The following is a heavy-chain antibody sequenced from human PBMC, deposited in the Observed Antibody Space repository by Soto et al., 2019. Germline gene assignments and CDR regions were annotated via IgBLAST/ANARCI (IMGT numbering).Heavy chain of an antibody. D-gene: IGHD3-22*01. CDR3: ARETYYYDSSGYPDAFDI. J-gene: IGHJ3*02. Sequence: ASVKVSCKASGYTFTGYYMHWVRQAPGQGLEWMGWINPNSGGTNYAQKFQGWVTMTRDTSISTAYMELGRLRSDDTAVYYCARETYYYDSSGYPDAFDIWGKGTMVTVSS. CDR2: INPNSGGT. CDR1: GYTFTGYY. V-gene: IGHV1-2*04.